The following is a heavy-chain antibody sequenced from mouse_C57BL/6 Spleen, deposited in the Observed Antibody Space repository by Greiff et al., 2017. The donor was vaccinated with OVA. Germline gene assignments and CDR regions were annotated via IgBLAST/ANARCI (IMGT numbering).Heavy chain of an antibody. CDR1: GYTFTNYN. D-gene: IGHD1-1*01. V-gene: IGHV1-18*01. Sequence: VQLQQSGPELVKPGASVKLPCKASGYTFTNYNLDWVKQSHGKSLEWIGDITPNNGGTIYNQKFKGKATLTVDKSSSTAYMELRSLTSEDTAVYYCARGYYYGSSSYWYFDVWGTGTTVTGAS. J-gene: IGHJ1*03. CDR3: ARGYYYGSSSYWYFDV. CDR2: ITPNNGGT.